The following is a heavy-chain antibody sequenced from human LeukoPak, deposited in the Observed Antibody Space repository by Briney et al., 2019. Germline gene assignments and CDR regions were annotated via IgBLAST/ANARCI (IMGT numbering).Heavy chain of an antibody. CDR2: IYISGST. CDR3: ARGFWVAGSNWFDP. Sequence: SETLSLTCTVSGGSISSYYWSWIRQPAGKGLEWIGRIYISGSTNYNPSLKSRVTMSVDTSKNHFSLTLSSVTAADTAVYYCARGFWVAGSNWFDPWGQGTLVTVSS. D-gene: IGHD6-19*01. V-gene: IGHV4-4*07. J-gene: IGHJ5*02. CDR1: GGSISSYY.